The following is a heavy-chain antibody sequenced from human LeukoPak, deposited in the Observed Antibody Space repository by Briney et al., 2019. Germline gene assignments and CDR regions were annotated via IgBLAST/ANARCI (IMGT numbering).Heavy chain of an antibody. J-gene: IGHJ3*01. D-gene: IGHD6-6*01. V-gene: IGHV3-7*03. CDR2: INSDGSEG. Sequence: GGTLRLSCAVSGFTFSGFWMSWSRQAPGKGLEWVASINSDGSEGYYADVVKGRFTISRDNAKNSLYLQINSLRAEDTAVYYCARSSYSSSSSVWGQGTMVTVSS. CDR1: GFTFSGFW. CDR3: ARSSYSSSSSV.